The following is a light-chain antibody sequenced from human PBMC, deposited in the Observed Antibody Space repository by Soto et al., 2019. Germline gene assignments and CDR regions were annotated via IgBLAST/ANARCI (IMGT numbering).Light chain of an antibody. CDR3: QQYNNWPAT. Sequence: EIVMTPSPATLSVSPVERATLSCRASQSVSSNLAWYQQKPGQAPRLLIYGASTRATGIPARFSGSGSGTEFTLTISSLQSEDFAVYCCQQYNNWPATFGQGTKVDIK. V-gene: IGKV3-15*01. CDR1: QSVSSN. CDR2: GAS. J-gene: IGKJ1*01.